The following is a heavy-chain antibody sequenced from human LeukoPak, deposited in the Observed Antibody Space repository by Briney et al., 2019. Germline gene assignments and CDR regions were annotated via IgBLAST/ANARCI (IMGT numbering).Heavy chain of an antibody. CDR1: GFTFSSYE. V-gene: IGHV3-21*01. D-gene: IGHD2-2*01. CDR2: ISSSSSYI. Sequence: GGSLRLSRAASGFTFSSYEMNWVRQAPGKGLEWVSSISSSSSYIYYADSVKGRCTISRDNAKNSLYLQMNSLRAEDTAVYYCASGQLNAFDIWGQGTMVTVSS. CDR3: ASGQLNAFDI. J-gene: IGHJ3*02.